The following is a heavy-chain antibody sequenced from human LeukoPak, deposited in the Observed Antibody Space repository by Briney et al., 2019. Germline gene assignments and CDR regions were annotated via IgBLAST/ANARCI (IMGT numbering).Heavy chain of an antibody. CDR3: ARGLLYDFWSGFDY. J-gene: IGHJ4*02. CDR2: INHSGST. D-gene: IGHD3-3*01. V-gene: IGHV4-34*01. CDR1: GGSFSGYY. Sequence: SQTLSLTCAVYGGSFSGYYWSWIRQPPGKGLEWIGEINHSGSTNYNPSLKSRVTISVDTSKNQFSLKLSSVTAADTAVYYCARGLLYDFWSGFDYWGQGTLVTVSS.